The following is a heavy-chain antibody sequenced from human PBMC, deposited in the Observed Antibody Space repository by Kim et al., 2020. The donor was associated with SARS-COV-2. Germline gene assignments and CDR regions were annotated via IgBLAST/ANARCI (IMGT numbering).Heavy chain of an antibody. CDR3: AREGDWNYANWFDP. Sequence: YSPSRERRVDMSVDTSKNQFSLRLTSVSAADTAVYYCAREGDWNYANWFDPWGQGALVTVSS. V-gene: IGHV4-4*07. D-gene: IGHD1-7*01. J-gene: IGHJ5*02.